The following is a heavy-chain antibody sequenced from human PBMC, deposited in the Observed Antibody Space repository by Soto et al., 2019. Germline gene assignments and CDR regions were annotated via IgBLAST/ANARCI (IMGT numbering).Heavy chain of an antibody. CDR1: GFSLSTSGVG. CDR3: AHSTSTRHYDFWSGPRTDV. D-gene: IGHD3-3*01. CDR2: IYWDDDK. J-gene: IGHJ6*02. Sequence: GSGPTLVNPTQTLTLTCTFSGFSLSTSGVGVGWIRQPPGKALEWLALIYWDDDKRYSPSLKSRLTITKDTSKNQVVLTMTNMDPVDTATYYCAHSTSTRHYDFWSGPRTDVWGQGTTVTVSS. V-gene: IGHV2-5*02.